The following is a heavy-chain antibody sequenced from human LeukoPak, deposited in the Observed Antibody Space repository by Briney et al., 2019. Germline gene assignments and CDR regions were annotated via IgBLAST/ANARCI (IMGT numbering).Heavy chain of an antibody. Sequence: GASVKVSCKASGYTFTSYGISWVRQAPGQGLEWMGWISAYNGNTNYAQKLQGRVTMTTDTSTSTAYMELRSLRSDDTAVYYCARDYSYGDYVDPYYFDYWGQGTLVTVSS. CDR1: GYTFTSYG. V-gene: IGHV1-18*01. CDR3: ARDYSYGDYVDPYYFDY. D-gene: IGHD4-17*01. CDR2: ISAYNGNT. J-gene: IGHJ4*02.